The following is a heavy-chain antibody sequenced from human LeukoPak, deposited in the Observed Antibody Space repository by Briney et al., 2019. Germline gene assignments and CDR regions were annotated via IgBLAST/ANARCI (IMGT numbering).Heavy chain of an antibody. D-gene: IGHD3-22*01. CDR1: GGTFSSYA. CDR2: INPSGGST. Sequence: VASVKVSCKASGGTFSSYAISWVRQAPGQGLEWMGIINPSGGSTSYAQKFQGRVTMTRDTSTSTVYMELSSLRSEDTAVYYCARGRSLYYDSSGYYSGPAFDIWGQGTMVTVSS. V-gene: IGHV1-46*01. CDR3: ARGRSLYYDSSGYYSGPAFDI. J-gene: IGHJ3*02.